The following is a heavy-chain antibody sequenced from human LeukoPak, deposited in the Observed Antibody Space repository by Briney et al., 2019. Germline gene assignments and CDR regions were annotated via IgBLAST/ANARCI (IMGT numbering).Heavy chain of an antibody. CDR2: ISSSSYI. J-gene: IGHJ4*02. D-gene: IGHD1-26*01. CDR1: GFTFSSYS. Sequence: KPGGSLRLSCAASGFTFSSYSMNWVRQAPGKGLEWVSSISSSSYIYYADSVKGRFTISRDNAKNSLYLQMNSLRAEDTAVYYCAKLLPGIVGASRAEDYWGQGTLVTVSS. CDR3: AKLLPGIVGASRAEDY. V-gene: IGHV3-21*01.